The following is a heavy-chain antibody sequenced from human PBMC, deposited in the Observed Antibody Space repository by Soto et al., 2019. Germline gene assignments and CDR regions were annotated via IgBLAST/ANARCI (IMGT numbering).Heavy chain of an antibody. V-gene: IGHV3-21*06. CDR1: GFTFTRYS. CDR3: ARESEDLTSNFDY. J-gene: IGHJ4*02. Sequence: GVSLRLSCAASGFTFTRYSMNWVRQAPGKGLEWVSSISSTTNYIYYGDSMKGRFTISRDNAKNSLYLEMNSLRAEDTAVYYCARESEDLTSNFDYWGQGTLVTVSS. CDR2: ISSTTNYI.